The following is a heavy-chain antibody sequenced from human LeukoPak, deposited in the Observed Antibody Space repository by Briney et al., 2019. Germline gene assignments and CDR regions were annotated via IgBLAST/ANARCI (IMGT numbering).Heavy chain of an antibody. J-gene: IGHJ4*02. CDR3: ARGYNWNHLPFDY. CDR1: GGSISSYY. V-gene: IGHV4-59*12. CDR2: FYYSGST. D-gene: IGHD1-20*01. Sequence: SETLSLTCTVSGGSISSYYWSWIRKPPGKGLGWIGYFYYSGSTNYNPSLKSRVTISVDTSKNQFSLKLSSVTAADTAVYYCARGYNWNHLPFDYWGQGTLVTVSS.